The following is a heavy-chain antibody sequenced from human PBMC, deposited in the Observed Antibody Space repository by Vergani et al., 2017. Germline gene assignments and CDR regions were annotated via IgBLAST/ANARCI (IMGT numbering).Heavy chain of an antibody. Sequence: QVQLQQWGAGLLKPSETLSLTCAVYGGSFSGYYWSWIRQPPGKGLEWIGEINHSGSTNYNPSLKSRVTISVDTSKNQFSLKLSSVTAADTAVYYCARGQLRYLAKWGLRGMDVWGQGTTVTVSS. V-gene: IGHV4-34*01. D-gene: IGHD1-26*01. J-gene: IGHJ6*02. CDR2: INHSGST. CDR1: GGSFSGYY. CDR3: ARGQLRYLAKWGLRGMDV.